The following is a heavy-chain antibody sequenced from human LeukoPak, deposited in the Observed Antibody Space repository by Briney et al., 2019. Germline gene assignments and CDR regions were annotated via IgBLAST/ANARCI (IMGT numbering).Heavy chain of an antibody. CDR2: ISGSGGST. CDR1: GFTFSSYA. CDR3: VIVATSAYYYYGMDV. D-gene: IGHD5-12*01. J-gene: IGHJ6*02. V-gene: IGHV3-23*01. Sequence: GGSLRLSCAASGFTFSSYAMGWVRQAPGKGLEWVSAISGSGGSTYYADSVKGRFTISRDNSKNTLYLQMNSLRAEDTAVYYCVIVATSAYYYYGMDVWGQGTTVTVSS.